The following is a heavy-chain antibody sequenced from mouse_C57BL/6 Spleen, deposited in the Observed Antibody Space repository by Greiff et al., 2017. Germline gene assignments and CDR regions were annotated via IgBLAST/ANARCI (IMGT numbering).Heavy chain of an antibody. Sequence: QVQLQQSGAELVRPGTSVKVSCKASGYAFTNYLIEWVKQRPGQGLEWIGVINPGSGGTTYNEKFKGKATLTADKSSSTAYMQLSRLTSEDSAVYFCVRSETTVVGFDYWGQGTTLTVSS. J-gene: IGHJ2*01. CDR2: INPGSGGT. V-gene: IGHV1-54*01. CDR1: GYAFTNYL. D-gene: IGHD1-1*01. CDR3: VRSETTVVGFDY.